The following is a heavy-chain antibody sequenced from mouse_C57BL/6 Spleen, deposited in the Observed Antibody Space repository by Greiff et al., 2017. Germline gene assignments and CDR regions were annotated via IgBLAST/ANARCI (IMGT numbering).Heavy chain of an antibody. Sequence: VQLQQSGAELVRPGASVTLSCKASGYTFTDYEMHWVKQTPVHGLEWIGAIDPETGGTAYNQKFKGKAILTADKSSSTAYMELRSLTSEDSAVYYCTRPYGTYAMDDWGQGTSVTVSS. CDR3: TRPYGTYAMDD. CDR2: IDPETGGT. J-gene: IGHJ4*01. D-gene: IGHD1-2*01. CDR1: GYTFTDYE. V-gene: IGHV1-15*01.